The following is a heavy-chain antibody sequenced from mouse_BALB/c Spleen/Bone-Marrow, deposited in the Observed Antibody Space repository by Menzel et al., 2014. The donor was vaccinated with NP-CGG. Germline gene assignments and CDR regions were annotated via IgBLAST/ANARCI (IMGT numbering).Heavy chain of an antibody. CDR3: ARAIFDIYYGY. CDR2: IDPSDSYT. D-gene: IGHD1-1*01. Sequence: QVQLQQSGAELVKPGASVKLSCKASGYTFTSYWMHWVKQRPGQGLEWIGEIDPSDSYTNYNQKFKGKATLTVDKSSSTAYMQLSSLTSEDSAVYYCARAIFDIYYGYWGQGTTLTVSS. J-gene: IGHJ2*01. CDR1: GYTFTSYW. V-gene: IGHV1-69*02.